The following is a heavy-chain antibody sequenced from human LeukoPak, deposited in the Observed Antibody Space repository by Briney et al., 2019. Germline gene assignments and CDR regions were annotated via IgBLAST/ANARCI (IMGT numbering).Heavy chain of an antibody. D-gene: IGHD3-22*01. CDR2: IKSKTDGGTT. V-gene: IGHV3-15*01. CDR3: SYDCDTSGYVDY. Sequence: GGSLRLSCAVSGVTFSNAWMSWVRQAPGKGLEWVGRIKSKTDGGTTEYAATMRGRFTISRDDSKSTLYLQTYSLKTEDTGMYYCSYDCDTSGYVDYWGQGTLVTVS. CDR1: GVTFSNAW. J-gene: IGHJ4*02.